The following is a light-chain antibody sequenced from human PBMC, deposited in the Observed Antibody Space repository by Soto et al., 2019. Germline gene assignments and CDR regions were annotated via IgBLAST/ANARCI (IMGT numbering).Light chain of an antibody. Sequence: IVMTQSPDSLAVSLGERATISCRSSQSLLHSNGYNYLDWYLQKPGQSPQLLIYLGSNRASGVPDRFSGSGSGTDFTLKISRVEAEDVGVYYCVQALQAPWTFGQGTKVDIK. J-gene: IGKJ1*01. CDR3: VQALQAPWT. CDR2: LGS. CDR1: QSLLHSNGYNY. V-gene: IGKV2-28*01.